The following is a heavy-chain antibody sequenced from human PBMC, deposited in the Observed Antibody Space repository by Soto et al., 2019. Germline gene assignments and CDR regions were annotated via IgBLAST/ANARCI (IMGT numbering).Heavy chain of an antibody. V-gene: IGHV1-69*06. CDR3: ATTRASPLYFDS. CDR1: GAIFSRSG. CDR2: IIPVFGKA. Sequence: QAHLVQSGAEVKKPGSSVKVSCKASGAIFSRSGLSWARRAPGQGLEWMGTIIPVFGKANYAQKFKDRVTISADRSTYTVYLDVNTLRPEDTAMYSCATTRASPLYFDSWGPGTLVTVSS. J-gene: IGHJ4*02. D-gene: IGHD3-9*01.